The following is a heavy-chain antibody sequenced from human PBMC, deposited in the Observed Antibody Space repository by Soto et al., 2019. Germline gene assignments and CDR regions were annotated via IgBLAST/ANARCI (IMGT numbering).Heavy chain of an antibody. Sequence: GGSLRLSCAASGFTFSSYGMHWVRQAPGKGLEWVAVISYDGSNKYYADSVKGRFTISRDNSKNTLYLQMNSLRAEDTAVYYCAKVLYSYAIDYWGQGTLVTVSS. D-gene: IGHD5-18*01. J-gene: IGHJ4*02. CDR1: GFTFSSYG. CDR3: AKVLYSYAIDY. CDR2: ISYDGSNK. V-gene: IGHV3-30*18.